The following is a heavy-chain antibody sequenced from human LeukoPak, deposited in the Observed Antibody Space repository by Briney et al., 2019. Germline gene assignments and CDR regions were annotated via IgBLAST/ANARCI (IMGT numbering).Heavy chain of an antibody. V-gene: IGHV1-2*02. D-gene: IGHD2-2*01. Sequence: ASVKVSCKASGYTFTGYYMHWVRQAPGQGLEWMGWINPNSGGTNYAQKFQGRVTMTRDTSISTVYMELSRLRSDDTAVYYCARLADCSSSSCRSFDYWGQGTLVTVSS. J-gene: IGHJ4*02. CDR1: GYTFTGYY. CDR3: ARLADCSSSSCRSFDY. CDR2: INPNSGGT.